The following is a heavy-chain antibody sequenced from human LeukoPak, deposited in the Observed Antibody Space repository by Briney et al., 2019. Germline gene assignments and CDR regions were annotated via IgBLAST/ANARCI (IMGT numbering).Heavy chain of an antibody. CDR1: GYTFTSYD. CDR2: MNPNSGNT. CDR3: ARGVVTATYYYYYMDV. V-gene: IGHV1-8*01. Sequence: ASVKVSCKASGYTFTSYDINWVRQATGQGLEWMGWMNPNSGNTGYAQKFQGRVTMTRNTSISTAYMELSSLRSEDTAVYYCARGVVTATYYYYYMDVWDKGTTVTISS. J-gene: IGHJ6*03. D-gene: IGHD2-21*02.